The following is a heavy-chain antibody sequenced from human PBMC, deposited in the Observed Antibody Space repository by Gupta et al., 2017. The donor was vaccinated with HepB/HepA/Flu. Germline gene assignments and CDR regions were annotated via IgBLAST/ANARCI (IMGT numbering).Heavy chain of an antibody. CDR2: MNQDGSVI. V-gene: IGHV3-74*01. Sequence: EVQLAESGGGLVQPGGSLRLSCAASGFTVSSYWMHWVRQAPGKGLVWVSRMNQDGSVINYADSVKGRFTISRDNTKHALYLQMNSLRAEDTAIYFCSRDTFGPFDFWGQGTLVTVSS. D-gene: IGHD2/OR15-2a*01. CDR1: GFTVSSYW. J-gene: IGHJ4*02. CDR3: SRDTFGPFDF.